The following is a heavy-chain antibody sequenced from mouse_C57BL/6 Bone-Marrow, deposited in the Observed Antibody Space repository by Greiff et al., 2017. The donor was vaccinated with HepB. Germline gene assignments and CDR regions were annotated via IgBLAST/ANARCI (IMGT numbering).Heavy chain of an antibody. Sequence: QVQLQQPGAELVKPGASVKLSCKASGYTFTSYWMHWVKQRPGRGLEWTGRIDPNSGGTKYNEKFKSKATLTVDKPSSTAYMQLSSLTSEDSAVYYCAREWDDDGFAYWGQGTLVTVSA. CDR1: GYTFTSYW. CDR2: IDPNSGGT. V-gene: IGHV1-72*01. D-gene: IGHD4-1*01. CDR3: AREWDDDGFAY. J-gene: IGHJ3*01.